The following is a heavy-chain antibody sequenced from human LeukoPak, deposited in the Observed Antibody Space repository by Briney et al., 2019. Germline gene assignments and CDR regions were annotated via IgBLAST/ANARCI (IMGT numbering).Heavy chain of an antibody. D-gene: IGHD6-13*01. CDR1: GFTFSNYN. J-gene: IGHJ4*02. V-gene: IGHV3-48*01. CDR3: ARDFEAAAEDY. CDR2: ITSSSSII. Sequence: GGSLRLSCAASGFTFSNYNMNWVRQALGKGLEWVSYITSSSSIIYYADSVKGRFTISRDNAKNSLYLQMNSLRAEDTAVYYCARDFEAAAEDYWGQGTLVTVSS.